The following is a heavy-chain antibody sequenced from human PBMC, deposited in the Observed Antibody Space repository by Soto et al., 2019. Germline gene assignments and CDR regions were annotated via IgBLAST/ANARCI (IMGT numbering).Heavy chain of an antibody. CDR3: ARRYGSDIDY. V-gene: IGHV4-59*08. D-gene: IGHD1-26*01. CDR1: GGSISSYY. Sequence: SVTLSLTWTVSGGSISSYYWSWIRQPPGKGLEWIGYIYYSGSTNYNPSLKSRVTISVDTSKNQFSLKLSSVTAADTAVYYCARRYGSDIDYWGQGTLVTSPQ. CDR2: IYYSGST. J-gene: IGHJ4*02.